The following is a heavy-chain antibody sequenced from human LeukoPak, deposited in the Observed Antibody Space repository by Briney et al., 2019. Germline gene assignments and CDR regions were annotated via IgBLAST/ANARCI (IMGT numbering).Heavy chain of an antibody. CDR2: IYYSGST. CDR3: ARVKGRLSWFDP. J-gene: IGHJ5*02. CDR1: GGSISSSSYY. V-gene: IGHV4-39*07. Sequence: SETLSLTCTVSGGSISSSSYYWGWIRQPPGKGLEWIGSIYYSGSTYYNPSLKSRVTISVDTSKNQFSLKLSSVTAADTAVYYCARVKGRLSWFDPWGQGTLFTVSS.